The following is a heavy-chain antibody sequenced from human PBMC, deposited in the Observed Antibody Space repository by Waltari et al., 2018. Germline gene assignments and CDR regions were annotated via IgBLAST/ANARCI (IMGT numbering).Heavy chain of an antibody. CDR2: IKSKTDGGTT. D-gene: IGHD1-26*01. CDR3: TAKWGLLRADAFDI. Sequence: EVQLVESGGGLVKPGGSLRLSCAASGFTFSNAWMSWVRQAPGKGLEWVGRIKSKTDGGTTDYAAAVKGRFTISRDDSKNTLYLQMNSLKTEDTAVYYCTAKWGLLRADAFDIWGQGTMVTVSS. V-gene: IGHV3-15*01. J-gene: IGHJ3*02. CDR1: GFTFSNAW.